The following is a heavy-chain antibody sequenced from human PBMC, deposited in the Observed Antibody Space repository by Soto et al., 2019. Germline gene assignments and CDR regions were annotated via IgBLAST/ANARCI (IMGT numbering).Heavy chain of an antibody. CDR2: ISDRGDTT. CDR3: AKDKPGTTSFDC. CDR1: GFTISSYA. Sequence: EVQLLESGGGLVQPGGSLRLSCAAFGFTISSYAMYWVRQAPGKGLEWVSAISDRGDTTHYADSVKGRFTISRDTSKNTLYLQLNTLRADDTAVYYCAKDKPGTTSFDCWGQGTLVTVSS. D-gene: IGHD1-1*01. J-gene: IGHJ4*02. V-gene: IGHV3-23*01.